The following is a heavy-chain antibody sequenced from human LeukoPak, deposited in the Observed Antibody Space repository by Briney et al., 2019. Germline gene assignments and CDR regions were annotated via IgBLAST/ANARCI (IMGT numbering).Heavy chain of an antibody. CDR3: ASHPTPYYYDSSGYYKYFQH. CDR2: IYTSGST. D-gene: IGHD3-22*01. Sequence: SETLSLTCTVSGGSISSGSYYWSWIRQPAGKGLEWIGRIYTSGSTNYNPSLKSRVTISVDTSKNQFSLKLSSVTAADTAVYYCASHPTPYYYDSSGYYKYFQHWGQGTLVTVSS. CDR1: GGSISSGSYY. J-gene: IGHJ1*01. V-gene: IGHV4-61*02.